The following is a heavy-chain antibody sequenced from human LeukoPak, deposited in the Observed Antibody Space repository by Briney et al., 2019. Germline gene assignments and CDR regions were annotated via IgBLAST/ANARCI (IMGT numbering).Heavy chain of an antibody. V-gene: IGHV3-74*01. CDR3: AKHSENYGDSCLDDY. J-gene: IGHJ4*02. CDR1: GFTFGSPW. D-gene: IGHD2-21*02. Sequence: GGSLRLSCAASGFTFGSPWMHWVRQAPGKGLVWVSRINSDGSATAYADSVKGRFTISRDNAENTLYLQMNSLRAEDTAVYYCAKHSENYGDSCLDDYWGQGTLVTVSS. CDR2: INSDGSAT.